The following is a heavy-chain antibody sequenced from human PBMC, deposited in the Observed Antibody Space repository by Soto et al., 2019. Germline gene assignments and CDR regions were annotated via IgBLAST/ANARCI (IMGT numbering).Heavy chain of an antibody. V-gene: IGHV1-18*01. Sequence: QAQLEQSGAEVKKPVASVKVSCKSSGYTFSTSGISWVRQAPGQGLEWMGWISTYNGDANYAQRFQGRVTMTTDTATSTTFMELRSLSSDDTAVYYCAREGPRPYYYYGMDVW. CDR3: AREGPRPYYYYGMDV. CDR1: GYTFSTSG. D-gene: IGHD6-6*01. J-gene: IGHJ6*01. CDR2: ISTYNGDA.